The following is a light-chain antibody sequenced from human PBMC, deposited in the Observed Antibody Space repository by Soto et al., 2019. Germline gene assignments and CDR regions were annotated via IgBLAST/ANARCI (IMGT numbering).Light chain of an antibody. V-gene: IGKV3-15*01. J-gene: IGKJ2*01. CDR2: GAI. CDR1: QTGRSY. CDR3: QQYGKWPPGST. Sequence: EIVMTQSPATLSVSPGERVTLSCRASQTGRSYLAWYHKKRGQTPRLLIYGAITRATGIPARFSGSGSGTVFSLTASSLQSENFAVYYCQQYGKWPPGSTLGQGTKVEIK.